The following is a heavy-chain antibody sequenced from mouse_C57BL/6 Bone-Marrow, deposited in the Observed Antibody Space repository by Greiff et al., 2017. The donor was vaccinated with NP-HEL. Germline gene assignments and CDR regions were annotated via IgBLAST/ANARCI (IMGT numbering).Heavy chain of an antibody. CDR3: ARWGLLRQYYAMDY. CDR2: IDPYYGGT. D-gene: IGHD1-2*01. CDR1: GYSFTGYN. J-gene: IGHJ4*01. Sequence: EVHLVESGPELEKPGASVKISCKASGYSFTGYNMNWVKQSNGKSLEWIGNIDPYYGGTSYNQKFMGKATLTVDKSSSTAYMQLKSLTSEDSAVYYCARWGLLRQYYAMDYWGQGTSVTVSS. V-gene: IGHV1-39*01.